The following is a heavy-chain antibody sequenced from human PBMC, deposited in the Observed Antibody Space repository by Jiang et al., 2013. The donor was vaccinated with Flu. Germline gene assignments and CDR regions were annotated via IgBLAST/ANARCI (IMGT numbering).Heavy chain of an antibody. CDR1: GYSISSGYY. D-gene: IGHD2-21*01. J-gene: IGHJ4*02. CDR2: IYHSGST. V-gene: IGHV4-38-2*02. CDR3: ARAYCGGDCYFSGRGGEYYFDY. Sequence: GPGLVKPSETLSLTCTVSGYSISSGYYWGWIRQPPGKGLEWIGSIYHSGSTYYNPSLKSRVTISVDTSKNQFSLKLSSVTAADTAVYYCARAYCGGDCYFSGRGGEYYFDYWGQGTLVTVSS.